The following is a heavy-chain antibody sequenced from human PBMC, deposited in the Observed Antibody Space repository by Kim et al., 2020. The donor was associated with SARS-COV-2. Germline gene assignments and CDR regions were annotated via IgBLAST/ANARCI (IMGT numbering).Heavy chain of an antibody. J-gene: IGHJ4*02. Sequence: GSGGSTYYADSVTGRFTISRDNSKNTLYLQMNSLGAEKTAVYYCAKDREYWGQGTLVTVSS. D-gene: IGHD1-26*01. CDR3: AKDREY. V-gene: IGHV3-23*01. CDR2: GSGGST.